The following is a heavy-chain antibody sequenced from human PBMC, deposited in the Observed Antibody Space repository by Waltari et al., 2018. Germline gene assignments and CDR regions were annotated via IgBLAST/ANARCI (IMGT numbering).Heavy chain of an antibody. CDR2: INPNTGAA. V-gene: IGHV1-8*01. Sequence: QVQLVQSGAEVKKPGASVRVSCKASGYTFISYDINWVRQAPGQGLEWMGWINPNTGAARLAQNFQDRVTMTRSTSETTAYMEISDLTSHDTAVYYCARGDNWNDRLDFWGQGTKVTVSS. CDR3: ARGDNWNDRLDF. D-gene: IGHD1-1*01. J-gene: IGHJ3*01. CDR1: GYTFISYD.